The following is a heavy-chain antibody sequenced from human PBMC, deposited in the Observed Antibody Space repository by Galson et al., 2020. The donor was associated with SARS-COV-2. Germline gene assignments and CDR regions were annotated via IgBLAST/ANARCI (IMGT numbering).Heavy chain of an antibody. CDR2: ITQSGSV. J-gene: IGHJ4*02. CDR3: VRGLLQTTMVIVVYTSASFYFDT. V-gene: IGHV4-34*01. Sequence: SETLSLRCAVYGGSFSGHYWSWIRQSPGKGLEWIGEITQSGSVNYTPSLKSRVTISADTSKNQFSLELRSVTAADTAIYYCVRGLLQTTMVIVVYTSASFYFDTWGQGTLVSVSS. D-gene: IGHD3-22*01. CDR1: GGSFSGHY.